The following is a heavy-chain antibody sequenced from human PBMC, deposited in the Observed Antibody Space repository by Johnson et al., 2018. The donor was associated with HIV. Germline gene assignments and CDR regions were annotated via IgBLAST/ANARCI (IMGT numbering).Heavy chain of an antibody. CDR1: GFTFDDYA. CDR2: ITWNSGEI. CDR3: AKGSGSGWLRDAFDI. D-gene: IGHD6-19*01. V-gene: IGHV3-9*01. J-gene: IGHJ3*02. Sequence: VQLVESGGGLVQPGRSLRLSCVASGFTFDDYAMHWVRQAPGRGLEWVSGITWNSGEIDYADSVKGRFTISRDSSKNTLYLEMNSLRAEDTAVYYCAKGSGSGWLRDAFDIWGQGTMVIVSS.